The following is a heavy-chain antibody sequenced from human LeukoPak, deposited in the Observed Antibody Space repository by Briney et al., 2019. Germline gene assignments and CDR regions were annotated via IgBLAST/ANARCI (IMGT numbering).Heavy chain of an antibody. J-gene: IGHJ6*02. CDR3: ARDPGIAAAGGDYYYYGMDV. D-gene: IGHD6-13*01. V-gene: IGHV1-69*13. CDR2: IIPIFGTA. Sequence: EASVTVSCKASGGTFSSYAISWVRQAPGQGLEWMGGIIPIFGTANYAQKFQGRVTITADESTSTAYMELSSLRSEDTAVYYCARDPGIAAAGGDYYYYGMDVWGQGTTVTVSS. CDR1: GGTFSSYA.